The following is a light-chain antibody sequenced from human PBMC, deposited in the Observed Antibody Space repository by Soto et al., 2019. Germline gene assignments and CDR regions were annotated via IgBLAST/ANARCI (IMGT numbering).Light chain of an antibody. CDR1: QDINNY. Sequence: DLQMTQSPSSLSASIGDRVTITCQASQDINNYLNWYQQRPGKAPTLLIYDPSILETGVTSSFGGSGSGTDFTLTITTLQPEDIGIYYCQQYNDGPPTFGQGTKLEIK. CDR3: QQYNDGPPT. J-gene: IGKJ2*01. CDR2: DPS. V-gene: IGKV1-33*01.